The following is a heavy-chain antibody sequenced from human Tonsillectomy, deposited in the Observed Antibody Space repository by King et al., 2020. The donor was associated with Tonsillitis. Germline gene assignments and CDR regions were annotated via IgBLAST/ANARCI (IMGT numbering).Heavy chain of an antibody. D-gene: IGHD2-21*02. J-gene: IGHJ4*02. Sequence: GQLVQSGGGVVQPGRSLRLSCAASGFTFSSYGMHWVRQAPGKGLEWVAVISYEGSNKHYADSVKGRFTISRDNSKNTLYLQMNSLRAGDTGVYYCAKDAKAYCGGDCPTHFDYWGQGTLVTVSS. CDR1: GFTFSSYG. V-gene: IGHV3-30*18. CDR2: ISYEGSNK. CDR3: AKDAKAYCGGDCPTHFDY.